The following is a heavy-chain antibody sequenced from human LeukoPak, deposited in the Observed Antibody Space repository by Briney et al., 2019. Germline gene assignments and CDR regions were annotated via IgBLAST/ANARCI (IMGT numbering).Heavy chain of an antibody. CDR1: GFTFSSYE. CDR2: ISNSDSTV. CDR3: ARVEDDYGDYYYGMDV. Sequence: PGGSLRLSCAASGFTFSSYEMNWVRQAPGKGLEWVSYISNSDSTVHYADSVKGRFTISRDNAQNSLHLQMSSLRPEDTAVYYCARVEDDYGDYYYGMDVWGQGTTVTVSS. D-gene: IGHD4-17*01. V-gene: IGHV3-48*03. J-gene: IGHJ6*02.